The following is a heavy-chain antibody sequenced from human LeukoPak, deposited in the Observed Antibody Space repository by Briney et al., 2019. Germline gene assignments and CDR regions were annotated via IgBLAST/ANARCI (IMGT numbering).Heavy chain of an antibody. CDR3: ASSPTFAGLYYFDY. V-gene: IGHV4-59*01. J-gene: IGHJ4*02. CDR2: IYYSGST. CDR1: GDSISSYY. Sequence: SETLSLTCTVSGDSISSYYWSWLRQPPGKGLEWIGYIYYSGSTNYNPSLKSRVTISVDTSKNQFSLKLSSVTAADTAVYYCASSPTFAGLYYFDYWGQGTLVTVSS. D-gene: IGHD6-13*01.